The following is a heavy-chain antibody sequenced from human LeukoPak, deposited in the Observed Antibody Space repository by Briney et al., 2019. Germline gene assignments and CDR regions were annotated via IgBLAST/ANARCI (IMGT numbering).Heavy chain of an antibody. Sequence: SVKVSCKASGGTFSSYAISWVRQAPGQGLEWMGRIIPILGIANYAQKFQGRVTITADKSTSTAYMELSSLRSEDTAVYYCARAVSSGWYFDASDIWGQGTMVTVSS. V-gene: IGHV1-69*04. D-gene: IGHD6-19*01. CDR3: ARAVSSGWYFDASDI. J-gene: IGHJ3*02. CDR1: GGTFSSYA. CDR2: IIPILGIA.